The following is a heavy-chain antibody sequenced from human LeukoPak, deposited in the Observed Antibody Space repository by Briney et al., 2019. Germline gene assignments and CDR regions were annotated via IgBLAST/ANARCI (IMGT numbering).Heavy chain of an antibody. CDR3: ARDDGDYSYYYYMEV. Sequence: ASVKVSCKASGYTFTGYYMHWVRQAPGQGLEWMGWINPKTANPTYGQAFTGRFVFSLDTSINTAYLQIGSLKAEDTAVYYCARDDGDYSYYYYMEVWGKGTTVTVSS. CDR2: INPKTANP. V-gene: IGHV7-4-1*01. J-gene: IGHJ6*03. D-gene: IGHD2-21*02. CDR1: GYTFTGYY.